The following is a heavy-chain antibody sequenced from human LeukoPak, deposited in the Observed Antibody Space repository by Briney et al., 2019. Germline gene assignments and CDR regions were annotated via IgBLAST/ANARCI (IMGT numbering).Heavy chain of an antibody. J-gene: IGHJ4*02. Sequence: GGSLRLSCAASGFTFSNAWMSWVRQAPGKGLEWVGRIKSKSDGGTTDYATPVKGRFIISRDESKNTLYLQMNSLKSEDTAVYYCTTDPDGTKSYFDYWGQGTLVTVSS. CDR1: GFTFSNAW. CDR2: IKSKSDGGTT. CDR3: TTDPDGTKSYFDY. D-gene: IGHD1-7*01. V-gene: IGHV3-15*01.